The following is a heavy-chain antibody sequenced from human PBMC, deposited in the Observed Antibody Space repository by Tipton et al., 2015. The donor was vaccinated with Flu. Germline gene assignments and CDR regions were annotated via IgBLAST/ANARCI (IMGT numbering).Heavy chain of an antibody. J-gene: IGHJ4*02. Sequence: VQLVQSGAEVKRHGASVKVSCRTSGYIFTSYYMHWVRQAPGQGLEWMGMINPDDGSTSYTQKFQGRVAMTRDTSTRTVYMELSSLRSDDTAVYYCARDEPALPSEHWGQGTPVTVSS. CDR1: GYIFTSYY. CDR2: INPDDGST. V-gene: IGHV1-46*01. CDR3: ARDEPALPSEH.